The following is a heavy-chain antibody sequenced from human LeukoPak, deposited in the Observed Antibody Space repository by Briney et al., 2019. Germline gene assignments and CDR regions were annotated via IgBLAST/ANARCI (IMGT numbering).Heavy chain of an antibody. Sequence: SGGSLRLSCAASGFTFSSYAMSWVRQAPGKGLEWVANIKQDGSEKYYGDSVKGRFIISRDNAKNSLYLQMNSLRVEDTAVYYCAGGSGSYRTWGQGTLVTVSS. J-gene: IGHJ5*02. CDR2: IKQDGSEK. D-gene: IGHD1-26*01. CDR1: GFTFSSYA. CDR3: AGGSGSYRT. V-gene: IGHV3-7*01.